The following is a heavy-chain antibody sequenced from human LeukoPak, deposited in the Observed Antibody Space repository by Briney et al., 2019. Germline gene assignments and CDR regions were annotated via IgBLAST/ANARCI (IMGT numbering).Heavy chain of an antibody. D-gene: IGHD3-10*01. CDR1: DASFSGYY. Sequence: SETLSLTCAIYDASFSGYYWSWIRQPPGKGLEWIGEIHPSGSPSYNPSLESRTIISVDASKNQFSLKLSSVTAADTAVYYCALGWFGELLTPNWFDPWGQGTLVTVSS. J-gene: IGHJ5*02. CDR3: ALGWFGELLTPNWFDP. V-gene: IGHV4-34*01. CDR2: IHPSGSP.